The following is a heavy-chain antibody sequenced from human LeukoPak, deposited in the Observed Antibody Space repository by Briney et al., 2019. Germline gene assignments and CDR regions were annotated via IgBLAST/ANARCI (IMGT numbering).Heavy chain of an antibody. Sequence: ASVKVSCKASGYTFTSYYMHWVRQAPGQGLEWMGWINPNSGGTNYAQKFQGRVTMTRDTSISTAYMELSRLRSDDTAVYYCARAHGMGAFYYFDYWGQGTLVTVSS. J-gene: IGHJ4*02. D-gene: IGHD1-26*01. CDR2: INPNSGGT. CDR1: GYTFTSYY. CDR3: ARAHGMGAFYYFDY. V-gene: IGHV1-2*02.